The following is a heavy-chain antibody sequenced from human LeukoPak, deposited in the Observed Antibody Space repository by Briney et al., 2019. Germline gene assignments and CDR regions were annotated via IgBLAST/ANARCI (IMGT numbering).Heavy chain of an antibody. CDR3: AKETLHYSSGWYYFDY. CDR1: GFTFSSYG. D-gene: IGHD6-19*01. Sequence: GGSLRLSCAASGFTFSSYGMHWVRQAPGKGLEWVAFIRYDGSNKYYADSVKGRFTISRDNSKNTLYLQMNSLRAEDTAVYYCAKETLHYSSGWYYFDYWGQGTLVTVSS. CDR2: IRYDGSNK. V-gene: IGHV3-30*02. J-gene: IGHJ4*02.